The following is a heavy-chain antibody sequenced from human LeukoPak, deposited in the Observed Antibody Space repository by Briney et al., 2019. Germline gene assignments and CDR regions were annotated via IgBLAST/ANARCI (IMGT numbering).Heavy chain of an antibody. J-gene: IGHJ4*02. V-gene: IGHV3-7*01. CDR3: ARDSSGYQ. D-gene: IGHD3-22*01. Sequence: PGGSLRLSCAAPGFTFSTYWMSWVRQAPGKGLEWVANIKEDGSEKYYGDSVKGRFTISGDNAKNSLYLQMNSLRAEDTAVYYCARDSSGYQWGQGTLVTVSS. CDR2: IKEDGSEK. CDR1: GFTFSTYW.